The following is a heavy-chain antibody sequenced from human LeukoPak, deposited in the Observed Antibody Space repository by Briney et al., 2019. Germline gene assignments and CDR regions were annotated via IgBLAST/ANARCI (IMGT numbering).Heavy chain of an antibody. CDR2: IYHSGST. Sequence: SETLSLTCTVSGYSISSGYYWGWIRQPPGKGLEWIGSIYHSGSTYYNPSLKSRVTISVDTSKNQFSLKLSSVTAADTAVYYCARLAAGIDYWGQGTLVTVSS. CDR1: GYSISSGYY. V-gene: IGHV4-38-2*02. D-gene: IGHD6-13*01. CDR3: ARLAAGIDY. J-gene: IGHJ4*02.